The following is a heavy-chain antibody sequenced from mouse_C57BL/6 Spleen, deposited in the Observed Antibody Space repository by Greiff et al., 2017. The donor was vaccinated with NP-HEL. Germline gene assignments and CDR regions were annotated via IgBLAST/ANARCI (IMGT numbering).Heavy chain of an antibody. Sequence: VQLQQSGAELARPGASVKMSCKASGSTFTSYTMHWVKQRPGQGLEWIGYINPSSGYPKYNQKFKDKATLTADKSSSTAYMQLSSLTSEDSAVYYCARGGRGAMDYWGQGTSVTVSS. CDR2: INPSSGYP. CDR3: ARGGRGAMDY. D-gene: IGHD1-1*01. V-gene: IGHV1-4*01. J-gene: IGHJ4*01. CDR1: GSTFTSYT.